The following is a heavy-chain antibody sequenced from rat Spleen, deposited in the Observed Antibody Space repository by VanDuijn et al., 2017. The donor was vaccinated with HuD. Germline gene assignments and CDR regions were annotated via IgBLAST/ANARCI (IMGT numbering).Heavy chain of an antibody. J-gene: IGHJ2*01. CDR1: GFTFSDYA. Sequence: EVQLVESGGGLVQPGRSLKFSCAASGFTFSDYAMAWVRQAPGKGLEWVSSVSNDGGNTYYPDSVKGRFTISRDNAENIVYLQMNSLKSEDTATYYCAVAGYGYWGQGVMVTVSS. D-gene: IGHD1-7*01. CDR3: AVAGYGY. CDR2: VSNDGGNT. V-gene: IGHV5-17*01.